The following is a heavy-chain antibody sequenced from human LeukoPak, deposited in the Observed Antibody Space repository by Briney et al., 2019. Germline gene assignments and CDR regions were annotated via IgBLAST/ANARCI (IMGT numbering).Heavy chain of an antibody. D-gene: IGHD6-6*01. CDR1: GYTLTELS. CDR2: FDPEDGET. CDR3: ARDGRAGRGFDP. J-gene: IGHJ5*02. V-gene: IGHV1-24*01. Sequence: ASVKVSCKVSGYTLTELSMHWVRQAPGKGLEWMGGFDPEDGETIYAQKFQGRVTMTRNTSISTAYMELSSLRSEDTAVYYCARDGRAGRGFDPWGQGTLVTVSS.